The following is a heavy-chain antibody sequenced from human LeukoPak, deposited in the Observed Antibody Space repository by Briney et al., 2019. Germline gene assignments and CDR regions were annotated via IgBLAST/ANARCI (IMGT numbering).Heavy chain of an antibody. Sequence: PGGSLRLSCTASGFTFGDYVMSWVRQAPGKGLEWVGFIRSKAYGGTTKNAASVKGRFTISRDDSRSIAYLQMNSLKTEDTAVYYCTRRYNHDSSGYYYVRDAFDIWGQGTMVTVSS. CDR1: GFTFGDYV. CDR3: TRRYNHDSSGYYYVRDAFDI. V-gene: IGHV3-49*04. D-gene: IGHD3-22*01. J-gene: IGHJ3*02. CDR2: IRSKAYGGTT.